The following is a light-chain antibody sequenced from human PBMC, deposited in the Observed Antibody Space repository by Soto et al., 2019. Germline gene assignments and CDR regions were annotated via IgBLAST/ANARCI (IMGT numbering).Light chain of an antibody. CDR2: GAS. CDR3: QQYGSSPPIT. J-gene: IGKJ5*01. CDR1: QSVSSSY. V-gene: IGKV3-20*01. Sequence: EIVLTQSPGTLSLSPGERATLSCRASQSVSSSYLAWYQQKPGQAPRRLIYGASSRPTGIPDRFSGSGSGTDFTLTIIRLEPEDFAVYYCQQYGSSPPITFGQGTRLEIK.